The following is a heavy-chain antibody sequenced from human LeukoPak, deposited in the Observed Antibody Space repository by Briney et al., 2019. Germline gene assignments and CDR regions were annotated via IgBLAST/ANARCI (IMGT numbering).Heavy chain of an antibody. CDR1: GFTLSSYW. CDR3: VRGLLGPDY. D-gene: IGHD7-27*01. J-gene: IGHJ4*02. Sequence: PGGSLRLSCAASGFTLSSYWMHWVRQAPGKGLMWVSRINNDGSGTVYADSVEGRFTISRDYAKNTVYLQMDSLRADDTAVYYCVRGLLGPDYWGQGTQVTVSS. CDR2: INNDGSGT. V-gene: IGHV3-74*01.